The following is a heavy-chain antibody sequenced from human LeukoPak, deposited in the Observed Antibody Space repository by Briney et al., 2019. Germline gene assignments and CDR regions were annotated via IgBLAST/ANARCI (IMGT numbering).Heavy chain of an antibody. D-gene: IGHD4-11*01. CDR1: GGTFSSYA. V-gene: IGHV1-69*04. J-gene: IGHJ4*02. CDR2: IIPILGIA. Sequence: SVKVSCKASGGTFSSYAISWVRQVPGQGLEWMGRIIPILGIANYAQKFQGRVTITADKSTSTAYMELSSLRSEDTAVYYCARGRRGYSNYQDYWGQGTLVTVSS. CDR3: ARGRRGYSNYQDY.